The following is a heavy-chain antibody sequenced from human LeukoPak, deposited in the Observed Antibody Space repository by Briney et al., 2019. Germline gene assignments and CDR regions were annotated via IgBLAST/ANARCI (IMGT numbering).Heavy chain of an antibody. Sequence: PGGSLRLSCAAAGFTFSSYDMNWLRQAPGKGLEVVSVISGSGGSIYYADPVKGRFTISRDNSKDRLYLQMNSMRAEDTAVYYCAKSSNYSGSGSYPDYWGQGTLVTVSS. CDR1: GFTFSSYD. J-gene: IGHJ4*02. CDR3: AKSSNYSGSGSYPDY. CDR2: ISGSGGSI. D-gene: IGHD3-10*01. V-gene: IGHV3-23*01.